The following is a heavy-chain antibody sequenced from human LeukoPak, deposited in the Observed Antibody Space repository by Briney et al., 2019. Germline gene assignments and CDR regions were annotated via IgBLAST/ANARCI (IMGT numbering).Heavy chain of an antibody. CDR1: GGSISSSSYY. Sequence: SETLSLTCTVSGGSISSSSYYWGWIRQPPGKGLEWIGYIYHSGSSYYNPSLKSRVTISVDRSNNQFYLKVNSMTAADTAVYYCARGLSSSPFYFHYWGQGTLVTVSS. CDR2: IYHSGSS. CDR3: ARGLSSSPFYFHY. J-gene: IGHJ4*02. V-gene: IGHV4-39*07. D-gene: IGHD6-6*01.